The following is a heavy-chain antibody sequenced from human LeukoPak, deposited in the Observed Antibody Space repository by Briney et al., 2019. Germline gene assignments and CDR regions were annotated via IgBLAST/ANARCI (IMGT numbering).Heavy chain of an antibody. Sequence: ASVKVSCKASGYTFTSYGISWVRQAPGQGLEWMGWISAYNGNTNYAQTLQGRVTMTTDTSTSTAYMELRSLRSDDTAVYYCARGTGYDFWSGYYTDGYYFDYWGQGTLVTVSS. D-gene: IGHD3-3*01. CDR2: ISAYNGNT. CDR1: GYTFTSYG. CDR3: ARGTGYDFWSGYYTDGYYFDY. V-gene: IGHV1-18*01. J-gene: IGHJ4*02.